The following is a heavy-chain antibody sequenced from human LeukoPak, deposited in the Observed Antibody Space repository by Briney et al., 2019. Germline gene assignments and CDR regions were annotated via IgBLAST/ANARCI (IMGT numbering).Heavy chain of an antibody. D-gene: IGHD2-2*01. V-gene: IGHV3-33*01. J-gene: IGHJ4*02. CDR2: IWYDGSNK. CDR1: GFTFSSYG. Sequence: GGSLRLSCAASGFTFSSYGMHWVRQAPGKGLEWVAVIWYDGSNKYYADSVKGRFTISRDNSKNTLYLQMNSLRAEDTAVYYCARERGLGDQLLAYFDYWGQGTLVTVSS. CDR3: ARERGLGDQLLAYFDY.